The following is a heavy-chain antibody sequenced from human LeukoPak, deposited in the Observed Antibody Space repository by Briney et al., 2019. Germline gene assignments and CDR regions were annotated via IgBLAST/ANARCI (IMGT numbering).Heavy chain of an antibody. V-gene: IGHV3-11*04. Sequence: PGGSLRLSCAASGFTFSDYYMSWIRQPPGKGLEWVSYISSSGSTIYYPDSVKDRFTISRDNAKNSLYLQMNSLRAEDTAVYYCARRRIAVAGTNFDYWGQGTLVTVSS. CDR2: ISSSGSTI. D-gene: IGHD6-19*01. J-gene: IGHJ4*02. CDR1: GFTFSDYY. CDR3: ARRRIAVAGTNFDY.